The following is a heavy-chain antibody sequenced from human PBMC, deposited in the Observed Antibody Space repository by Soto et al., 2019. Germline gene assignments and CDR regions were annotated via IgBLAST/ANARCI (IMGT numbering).Heavy chain of an antibody. D-gene: IGHD4-17*01. V-gene: IGHV3-33*01. CDR1: GFTFSGYG. J-gene: IGHJ4*02. CDR3: ARIFIDDYGDYQQTLTDFFFDY. Sequence: PGGSMRLSCAASGFTFSGYGMHWVRQAPGKGLEWVAVIWYDGSNKYYADSVKGRFTISRDNSKNTLYLQMNSLRAEDTAVYYCARIFIDDYGDYQQTLTDFFFDYRGQGTLVTVSS. CDR2: IWYDGSNK.